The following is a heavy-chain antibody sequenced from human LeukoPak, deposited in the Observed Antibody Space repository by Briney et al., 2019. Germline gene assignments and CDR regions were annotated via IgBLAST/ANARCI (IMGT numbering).Heavy chain of an antibody. CDR2: IYYSGST. J-gene: IGHJ4*02. Sequence: SETLSLTCTVSGGPISSSSYYWGWIRQPPGKGLEWIGCIYYSGSTYYTPSLKSRVTISVDTSENHISLKLSSVTAADTAVYYCARHSIVVLPDAAFDYWGQGTLVTVFS. CDR1: GGPISSSSYY. CDR3: ARHSIVVLPDAAFDY. D-gene: IGHD2-2*01. V-gene: IGHV4-39*01.